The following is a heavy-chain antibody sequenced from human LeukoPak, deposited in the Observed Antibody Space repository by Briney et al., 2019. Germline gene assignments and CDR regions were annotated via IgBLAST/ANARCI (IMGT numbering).Heavy chain of an antibody. D-gene: IGHD3-22*01. CDR1: GGSFSGYY. V-gene: IGHV4-34*01. Sequence: PSETLSLTCAVYGGSFSGYYWSWLRQPPGKGLEWIGEINHSGSTNYNPSLKSRVTISIDTSKNQFSLKLSSATAADTAVYYCARAMIVVIITTPGYFDLWGRGTLVTVSS. CDR3: ARAMIVVIITTPGYFDL. J-gene: IGHJ2*01. CDR2: INHSGST.